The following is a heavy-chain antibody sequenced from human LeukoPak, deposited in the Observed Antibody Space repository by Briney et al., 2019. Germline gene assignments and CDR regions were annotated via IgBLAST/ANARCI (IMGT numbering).Heavy chain of an antibody. CDR2: IFYSGST. Sequence: SSETLSLTCAVYGGSFSGYYWNWIRQPPGKGLEWIGNIFYSGSTRYTPSLKSRVTISVDTSKNQVSLKLTSVSAADTAVYYCARYDSSGFYQYYIDYWGQGTLVTVSS. J-gene: IGHJ4*02. D-gene: IGHD3-22*01. CDR3: ARYDSSGFYQYYIDY. V-gene: IGHV4-59*01. CDR1: GGSFSGYY.